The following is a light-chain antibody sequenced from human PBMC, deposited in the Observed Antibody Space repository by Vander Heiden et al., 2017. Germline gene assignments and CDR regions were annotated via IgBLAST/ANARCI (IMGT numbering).Light chain of an antibody. CDR2: WAS. V-gene: IGKV4-1*01. CDR1: QSVLYSSNNKNY. J-gene: IGKJ4*01. CDR3: QQYDSTPLT. Sequence: DIVMTQSPDSLAVSLGERATINCKSSQSVLYSSNNKNYLAWYQQKPGQPPKLLIYWASNRESGVPDRFSGSGSGTDFTLTISSLQAEDMAVYYCQQYDSTPLTFGAGTKVEIK.